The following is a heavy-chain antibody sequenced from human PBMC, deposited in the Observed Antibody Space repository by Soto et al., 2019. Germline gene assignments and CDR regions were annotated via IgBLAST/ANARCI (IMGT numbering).Heavy chain of an antibody. Sequence: SETLSLTCTVSGGSVSSGSYYWSWIRQPPGKGLEWIGYIYYSGSTNYNPSLKSRVTISVDTSKNQFSLKLSSVTAADTAVYYCARAGRYYYDSRGPTRYGMDVWGQGTTVTVSS. CDR2: IYYSGST. V-gene: IGHV4-61*01. CDR3: ARAGRYYYDSRGPTRYGMDV. J-gene: IGHJ6*02. CDR1: GGSVSSGSYY. D-gene: IGHD3-22*01.